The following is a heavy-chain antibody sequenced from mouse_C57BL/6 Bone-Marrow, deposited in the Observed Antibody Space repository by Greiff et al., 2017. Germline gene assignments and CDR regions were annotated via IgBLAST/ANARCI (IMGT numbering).Heavy chain of an antibody. CDR2: ISYSGST. V-gene: IGHV3-8*01. CDR3: ARWDYYGSSYGSAMDY. D-gene: IGHD1-1*01. CDR1: GYSITSDY. J-gene: IGHJ4*01. Sequence: EVKLVESGPGLAKPSQTLSLTCSVTGYSITSDYWNWIRKFPGNKLEYMGYISYSGSTYYNPSLKSRISITRDTSKNQYYLQLNSVTTEDTATYYCARWDYYGSSYGSAMDYWGQGTSVTVSS.